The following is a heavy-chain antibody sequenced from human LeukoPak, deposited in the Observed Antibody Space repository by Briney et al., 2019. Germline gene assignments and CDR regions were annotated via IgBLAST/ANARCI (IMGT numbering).Heavy chain of an antibody. CDR2: ISGSGGST. V-gene: IGHV3-23*01. CDR1: GFTFSSYA. D-gene: IGHD4-17*01. J-gene: IGHJ4*02. Sequence: GGSLRLSCAASGFTFSSYAMSWVRQAPGQGLEWVSAISGSGGSTYYVDSVKGRFTISRDNSKNTLYLQMNSLRAEDTAVYYCAKVGYMTTVIHFDYWGQGTLVTVSS. CDR3: AKVGYMTTVIHFDY.